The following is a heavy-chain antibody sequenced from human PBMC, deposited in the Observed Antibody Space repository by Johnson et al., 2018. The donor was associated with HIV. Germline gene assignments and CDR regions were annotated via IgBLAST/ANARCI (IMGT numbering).Heavy chain of an antibody. J-gene: IGHJ3*02. V-gene: IGHV3-66*01. Sequence: VQLVESGGGLVQPGGSLRLSCVASGLTVSSNYMTWVSQAPGKGLEWVSMIYTGGRTDYADSVKGRFTVSRDISKNTLYLQMNSLRAEDTAVYYCAKSNWGRDAFDIWGQGTMVTVSS. CDR2: IYTGGRT. D-gene: IGHD7-27*01. CDR1: GLTVSSNY. CDR3: AKSNWGRDAFDI.